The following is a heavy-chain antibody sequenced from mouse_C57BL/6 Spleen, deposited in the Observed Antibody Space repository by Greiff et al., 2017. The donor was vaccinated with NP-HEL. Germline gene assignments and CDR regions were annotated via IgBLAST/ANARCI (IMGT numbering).Heavy chain of an antibody. V-gene: IGHV1-31*01. J-gene: IGHJ4*01. Sequence: EVKLMESGPELVKPGASVKISCKASGYSFTGYYMHWVKQSHGNILDWIGYIYPYNGVSSYNQKFKGKATFTVDKSSSTAYMELRSLTSEDSAVYYCAPNFDYGAMDYWGQGTSVTVSS. CDR1: GYSFTGYY. CDR2: IYPYNGVS. CDR3: APNFDYGAMDY. D-gene: IGHD2-4*01.